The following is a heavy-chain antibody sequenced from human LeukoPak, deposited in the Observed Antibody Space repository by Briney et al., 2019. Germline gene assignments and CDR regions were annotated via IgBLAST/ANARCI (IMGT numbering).Heavy chain of an antibody. Sequence: QPGRSLRLSCAASGFTFSSYGMHWVRQAPGKGLEWVAVISYDGSNKYYADSVKGRFTISRDNSKNTLYLQMNSLRAEDTAVYYCAKYYDFWSGYYNFDYWGQGTLVTVSS. J-gene: IGHJ4*02. CDR1: GFTFSSYG. D-gene: IGHD3-3*01. CDR3: AKYYDFWSGYYNFDY. CDR2: ISYDGSNK. V-gene: IGHV3-30*18.